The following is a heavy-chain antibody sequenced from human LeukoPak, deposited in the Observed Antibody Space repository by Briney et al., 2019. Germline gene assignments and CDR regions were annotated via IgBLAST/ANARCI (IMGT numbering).Heavy chain of an antibody. Sequence: GGSLRLSCAASGFTFSGYGMNWVRQAPGKGLEWVSYISSSSGSTFYADSVKGRFTVSRDNANNSLFLQMSSLRDEDTAVYYCARDSSGSDFDYWGQGTLVTVSS. V-gene: IGHV3-48*02. J-gene: IGHJ4*02. D-gene: IGHD3-10*01. CDR3: ARDSSGSDFDY. CDR2: ISSSSGST. CDR1: GFTFSGYG.